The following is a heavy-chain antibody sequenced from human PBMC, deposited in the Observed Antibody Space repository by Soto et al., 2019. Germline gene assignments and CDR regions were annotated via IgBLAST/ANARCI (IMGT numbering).Heavy chain of an antibody. CDR1: GYTFTNYG. CDR2: ISAYNGNT. D-gene: IGHD6-13*01. V-gene: IGHV1-18*01. CDR3: ARQTIAAAGNLCPDY. Sequence: ASVKVSCKASGYTFTNYGITWVRQAPGQGLEWMGWISAYNGNTHYTQRLQGRVTMTTDTSTSTAYMELRGLRSEDTAVYYCARQTIAAAGNLCPDYWGQGTLVTVSS. J-gene: IGHJ4*02.